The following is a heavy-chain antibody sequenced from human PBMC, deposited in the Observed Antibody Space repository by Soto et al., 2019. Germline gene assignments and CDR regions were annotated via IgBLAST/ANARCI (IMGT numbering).Heavy chain of an antibody. CDR2: IIPIFGTA. CDR3: AKVSLGALTFTDYYYYGLDV. Sequence: SVKVSCKASGGTFSSYAISWVRQAPGQGLEWMGGIIPIFGTANYAQKFQGRVTITADESTSTAYMELNSLRAEDTAVYYCAKVSLGALTFTDYYYYGLDVWGQGTTVTVSS. CDR1: GGTFSSYA. D-gene: IGHD1-26*01. V-gene: IGHV1-69*13. J-gene: IGHJ6*02.